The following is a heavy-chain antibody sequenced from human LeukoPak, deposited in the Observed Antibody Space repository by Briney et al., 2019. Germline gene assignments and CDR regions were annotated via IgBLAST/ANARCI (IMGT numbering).Heavy chain of an antibody. V-gene: IGHV4-61*05. Sequence: SETLSLTCTVSGGSISSSRYYWSWIRQPPGKGLEWIGYIYYSGSTNYNPSLKSRVTISVDTSKNQFSLKLSSVTAADTAVYYCARIDSSSWYRAFDIWGQGTMVTVSS. J-gene: IGHJ3*02. CDR1: GGSISSSRYY. CDR3: ARIDSSSWYRAFDI. CDR2: IYYSGST. D-gene: IGHD6-13*01.